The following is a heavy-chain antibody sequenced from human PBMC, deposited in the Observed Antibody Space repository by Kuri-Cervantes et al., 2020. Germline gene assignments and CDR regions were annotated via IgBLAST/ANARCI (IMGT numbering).Heavy chain of an antibody. CDR1: GFTFSNSW. V-gene: IGHV3-7*01. J-gene: IGHJ3*02. D-gene: IGHD3-22*01. CDR2: IKQDGSDK. Sequence: GESLKISCAASGFTFSNSWMSWVRQAPGKGLEWVANIKQDGSDKNYVDSVKGRFTISRENAKNSLYLQMNSLRIGDTAVYYCAREMIDSDAFDIWGLGTMVTVSS. CDR3: AREMIDSDAFDI.